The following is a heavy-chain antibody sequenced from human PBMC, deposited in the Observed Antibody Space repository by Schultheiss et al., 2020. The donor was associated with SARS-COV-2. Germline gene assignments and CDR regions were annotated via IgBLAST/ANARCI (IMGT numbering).Heavy chain of an antibody. CDR3: ARAHPATITIFGVVTDADYYYYGMDV. CDR2: ISYDGSNK. CDR1: GFTFSSYA. D-gene: IGHD3-3*01. V-gene: IGHV3-30*04. J-gene: IGHJ6*02. Sequence: GGSLRLSCAASGFTFSSYAMHWVRQAPGKGLEWVAVISYDGSNKYYADSVKGRFTISRDNSKNTLYLQMNSLRAEDTAVYYCARAHPATITIFGVVTDADYYYYGMDVWGQGTTVTVSS.